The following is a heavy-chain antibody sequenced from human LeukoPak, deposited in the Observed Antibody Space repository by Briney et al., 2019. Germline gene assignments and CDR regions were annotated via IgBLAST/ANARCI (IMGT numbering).Heavy chain of an antibody. CDR1: GFTFSSYW. CDR3: ARLTTVTTHNWFDP. CDR2: IKQDGSEK. J-gene: IGHJ5*02. D-gene: IGHD4-17*01. Sequence: GGSLRLSCAASGFTFSSYWMSWVRQAPGKGLEWVANIKQDGSEKYYVDSVKGRFTISRDNAKNSLYLQMNSLRAEDTAVYYCARLTTVTTHNWFDPWGQGTLVTVSS. V-gene: IGHV3-7*01.